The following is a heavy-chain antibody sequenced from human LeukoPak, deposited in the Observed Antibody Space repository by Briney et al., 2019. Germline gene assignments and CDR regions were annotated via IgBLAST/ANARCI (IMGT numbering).Heavy chain of an antibody. Sequence: SETLSLTCAVYGGSFSGYYWSWIRQTPGKGLEWIGEINHSGSTNYNPSLKSRVTISVDTSKNQFSLKLSSVTAADTAVYYCARKGLLLFGELPFFDYWGQGTLVTVSS. CDR3: ARKGLLLFGELPFFDY. CDR2: INHSGST. CDR1: GGSFSGYY. D-gene: IGHD3-10*01. V-gene: IGHV4-34*01. J-gene: IGHJ4*02.